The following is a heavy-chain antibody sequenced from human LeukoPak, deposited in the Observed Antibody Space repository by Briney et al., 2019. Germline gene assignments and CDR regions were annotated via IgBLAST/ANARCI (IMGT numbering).Heavy chain of an antibody. CDR2: IYSGGSK. CDR3: ARDSILPSDVYGMDV. CDR1: GFTVSSNY. D-gene: IGHD2-21*02. Sequence: PGGSLRLSCAAPGFTVSSNYMSWVRQAPGKGLEWVSVIYSGGSKYYADSVKGRFTISRDNSKNTLYLQMNSLRAEDTAVYYCARDSILPSDVYGMDVWGQGTAVTVSS. J-gene: IGHJ6*02. V-gene: IGHV3-53*01.